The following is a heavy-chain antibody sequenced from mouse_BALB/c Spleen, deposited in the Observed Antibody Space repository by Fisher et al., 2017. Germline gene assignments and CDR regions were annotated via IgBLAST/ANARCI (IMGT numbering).Heavy chain of an antibody. Sequence: KFKGKATLTVDKSSSTAYMELLSLTSEDSAVYYCARKGYGSSYGAMDYWGQGTSVTVSS. D-gene: IGHD1-1*01. J-gene: IGHJ4*01. V-gene: IGHV1-26*01. CDR3: ARKGYGSSYGAMDY.